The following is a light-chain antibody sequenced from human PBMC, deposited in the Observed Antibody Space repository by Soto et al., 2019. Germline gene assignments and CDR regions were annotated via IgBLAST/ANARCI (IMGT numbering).Light chain of an antibody. CDR3: QQYNNWPDT. V-gene: IGKV3-15*01. CDR1: QSVSSN. Sequence: EIVMTQSPATLSVSPGERATLSCRASQSVSSNLAWFQQKPGQAPRLLIYGASTRATGIPARFXSSGXGTXXXXXXXXXXSXDFAXXYCQQYNNWPDTFGQGTKLEIX. CDR2: GAS. J-gene: IGKJ2*01.